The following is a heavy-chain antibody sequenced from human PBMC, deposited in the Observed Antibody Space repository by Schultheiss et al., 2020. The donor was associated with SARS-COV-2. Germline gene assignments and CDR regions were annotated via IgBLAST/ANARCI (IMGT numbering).Heavy chain of an antibody. CDR3: ARDLSYCSRTSCYTTFFDY. J-gene: IGHJ4*01. V-gene: IGHV3-48*01. D-gene: IGHD2-2*02. CDR1: VFIFSSYA. CDR2: ISSSSSTI. Sequence: SLRLSFSSSVFIFSSYAMHWVRQAPGKGLEWVSYISSSSSTIYYADSVKGRFTISRDNSKNTLYLQMNSLRAEDTAVYYCARDLSYCSRTSCYTTFFDYWGHGTLVTVSS.